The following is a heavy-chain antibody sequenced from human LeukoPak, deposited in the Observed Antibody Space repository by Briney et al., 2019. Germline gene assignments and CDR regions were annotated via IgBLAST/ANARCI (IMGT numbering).Heavy chain of an antibody. CDR2: INPNGGDT. V-gene: IGHV1-2*06. CDR1: GYNFPAYL. CDR3: VRVGFTTSWSNSDY. D-gene: IGHD2-2*01. Sequence: ASVKVSCKAAGYNFPAYLMHWGRQAPGQGLEWMGRINPNGGDTNYAQKFQGRVTMASDTSISTAYMELNSLMSDDTAVYYCVRVGFTTSWSNSDYWGQGTLVTVSS. J-gene: IGHJ4*02.